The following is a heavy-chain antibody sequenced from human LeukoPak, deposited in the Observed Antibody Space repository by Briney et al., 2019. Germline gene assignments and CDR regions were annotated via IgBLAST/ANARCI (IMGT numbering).Heavy chain of an antibody. J-gene: IGHJ4*02. Sequence: GASVKVSCKASGYTFTGYYMHWVRQAPGQGLEWMGWINPNSGGTNYAQKFQGRVTMTRDTSISTAYMELSRLRSDDTAVYYCARPMYSGSYRSDYWGQGTLVTVSS. CDR2: INPNSGGT. CDR3: ARPMYSGSYRSDY. CDR1: GYTFTGYY. V-gene: IGHV1-2*02. D-gene: IGHD1-26*01.